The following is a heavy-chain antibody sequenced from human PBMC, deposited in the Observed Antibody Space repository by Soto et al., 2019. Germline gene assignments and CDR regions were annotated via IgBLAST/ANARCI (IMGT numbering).Heavy chain of an antibody. D-gene: IGHD2-15*01. V-gene: IGHV3-33*01. J-gene: IGHJ6*03. CDR3: ARDSEDIVVVVAATKGGYYYMDV. CDR1: GFTFSSYG. CDR2: IWYDGSNK. Sequence: PGGSLRLSCAASGFTFSSYGMHWVRQAPGKGLEWVAVIWYDGSNKYYADSVKGRFTISRDNSKNTLYLQMNSLRAEDMAVYYCARDSEDIVVVVAATKGGYYYMDVWGKGTTVTVSS.